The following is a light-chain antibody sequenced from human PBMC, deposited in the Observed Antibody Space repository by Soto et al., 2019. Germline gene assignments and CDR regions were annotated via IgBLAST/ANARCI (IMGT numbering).Light chain of an antibody. J-gene: IGKJ4*01. V-gene: IGKV1-5*01. Sequence: DIQMTQSPSTLSASVGDRVTITCRASQSISSWLACYQQKPGRAPKLLIYDASSLQSGGASRYSGSGSGTEFTLTISSLQHDDFATYDFQQYTSYSPLTFGGGTKVDIK. CDR3: QQYTSYSPLT. CDR1: QSISSW. CDR2: DAS.